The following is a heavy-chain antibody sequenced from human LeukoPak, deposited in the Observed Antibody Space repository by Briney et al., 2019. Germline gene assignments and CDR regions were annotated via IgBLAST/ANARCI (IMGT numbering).Heavy chain of an antibody. CDR1: GYSFTSYW. CDR2: IYPGDSDT. V-gene: IGHV5-51*01. J-gene: IGHJ4*02. D-gene: IGHD5-24*01. CDR3: ASKKKGMATAGFDY. Sequence: GESLKISCKGSGYSFTSYWIGWVRQLPGKGLEWMGIIYPGDSDTRYSPSFQGQVTISAEKSISTASLQWSSLKASDTALYYCASKKKGMATAGFDYGGQGPLVTVSS.